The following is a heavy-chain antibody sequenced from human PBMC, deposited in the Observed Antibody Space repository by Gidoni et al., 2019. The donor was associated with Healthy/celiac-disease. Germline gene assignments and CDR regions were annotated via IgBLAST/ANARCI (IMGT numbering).Heavy chain of an antibody. CDR3: ARDISTIVGSYYYMDV. D-gene: IGHD3-3*01. V-gene: IGHV1-69*06. CDR1: GGTFSSYA. Sequence: QVQLVQSGAEVKKPGSSVKVSCKASGGTFSSYAISWVRQAPGQGLEWMGGIIPIFGTANYAQKCQGRVTITADKATSTAYMELSSLRSEDTTVYYCARDISTIVGSYYYMDVWGKGTTVTVSS. CDR2: IIPIFGTA. J-gene: IGHJ6*03.